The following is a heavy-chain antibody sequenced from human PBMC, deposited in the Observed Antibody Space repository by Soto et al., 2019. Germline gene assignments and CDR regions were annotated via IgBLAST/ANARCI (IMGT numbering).Heavy chain of an antibody. CDR2: ISYDGRNK. J-gene: IGHJ6*02. V-gene: IGHV3-30*18. D-gene: IGHD6-19*01. Sequence: QVQLVESGGGVVQPGRSLRLSCAASGFTFSSYGMHWVRQAPGKGLEWVAVISYDGRNKYYADSVKGRFTISRDNSKSTLYLQMSSLRAQDPAVYYCVKDGSSGWPYYYGLDVWGQGTTVTVSS. CDR3: VKDGSSGWPYYYGLDV. CDR1: GFTFSSYG.